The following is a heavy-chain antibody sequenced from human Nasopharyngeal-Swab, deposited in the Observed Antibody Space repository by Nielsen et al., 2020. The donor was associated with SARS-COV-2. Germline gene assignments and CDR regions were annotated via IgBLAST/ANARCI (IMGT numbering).Heavy chain of an antibody. J-gene: IGHJ4*02. D-gene: IGHD7-27*01. CDR2: ISGSGGTI. V-gene: IGHV3-11*04. Sequence: GESLKISCAASGFTFSDYYMSWIRQAPGKGLEYISYISGSGGTIYYGDSMKGRFTISRDNAKNSLYLQMNSLRAEDTAVYYCARDRASWDFDYWGQGTLVTVSS. CDR1: GFTFSDYY. CDR3: ARDRASWDFDY.